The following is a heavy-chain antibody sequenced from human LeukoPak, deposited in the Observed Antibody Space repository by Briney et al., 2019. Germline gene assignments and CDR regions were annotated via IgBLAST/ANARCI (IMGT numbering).Heavy chain of an antibody. Sequence: SETLSLTCTVSGGSIDSSNYYWGWIRQPPGKGLEWIGSISYSGSTYYNPSLKSRVTISVDTSKNQFSLKLSSVTAADTAVYYCATNLYYYDSSGYYYQGVGAFDIWGQGTMVTVSS. J-gene: IGHJ3*02. D-gene: IGHD3-22*01. V-gene: IGHV4-39*07. CDR3: ATNLYYYDSSGYYYQGVGAFDI. CDR1: GGSIDSSNYY. CDR2: ISYSGST.